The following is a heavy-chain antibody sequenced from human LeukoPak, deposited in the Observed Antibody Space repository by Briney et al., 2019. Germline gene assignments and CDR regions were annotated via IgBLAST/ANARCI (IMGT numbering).Heavy chain of an antibody. V-gene: IGHV4-39*07. CDR1: GDSISSSSYY. J-gene: IGHJ3*01. CDR2: IFRAATT. D-gene: IGHD4-17*01. CDR3: ARGVGDAYGGDAFDV. Sequence: SSETLSLTCTSSGDSISSSSYYWGWIRQPPGKGLEWIANIFRAATTYYNPSLKSRVTISLDTSKNQFSLRLSSVTAADTAVYYCARGVGDAYGGDAFDVWGQGTMVTVSS.